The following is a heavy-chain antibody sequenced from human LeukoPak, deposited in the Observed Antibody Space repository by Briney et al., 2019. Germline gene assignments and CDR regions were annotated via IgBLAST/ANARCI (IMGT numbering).Heavy chain of an antibody. CDR1: GTSIINSYY. D-gene: IGHD3-16*01. Sequence: SETLSPTVAVLGTSIINSYYGGWIRQSPGQGLEGIASIYHSGATYYNPSLKSRVTISLDTSRNQFSLKLKSVTAADTAVYYCARSYDYAYGDWYFDLWGRGTLVTVSS. J-gene: IGHJ2*01. V-gene: IGHV4-38-2*01. CDR3: ARSYDYAYGDWYFDL. CDR2: IYHSGAT.